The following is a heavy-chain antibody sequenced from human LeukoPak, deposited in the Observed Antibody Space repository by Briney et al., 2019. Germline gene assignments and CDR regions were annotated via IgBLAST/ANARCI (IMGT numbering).Heavy chain of an antibody. D-gene: IGHD2-2*01. V-gene: IGHV3-30*18. J-gene: IGHJ3*02. Sequence: PGGSLRLSCAASGFTFSSYGMHWVRQAPGKGLEWVAVISYYGSNKYYADSVKGRFTISRDNSKNTLYLQMNSLRAEDTAVYYCAKDGGYCSSTSCSLGAFDIWGQGTMVTVSS. CDR3: AKDGGYCSSTSCSLGAFDI. CDR1: GFTFSSYG. CDR2: ISYYGSNK.